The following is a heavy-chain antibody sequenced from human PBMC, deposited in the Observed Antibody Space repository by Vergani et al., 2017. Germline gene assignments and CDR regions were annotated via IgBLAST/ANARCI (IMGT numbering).Heavy chain of an antibody. J-gene: IGHJ4*02. CDR2: INPYSGAT. V-gene: IGHV1-2*02. Sequence: VQLVQSGTEMKKSGASVRVSCTTSGYSFTAFHIHWVRQAPGQGLQWLGWINPYSGATAYGQEFQGRVTMTWDTSISTAYLNFNRVTSADTAMYFCARDFRVDVTAEFEYWGQGTLVIASS. D-gene: IGHD3-3*01. CDR1: GYSFTAFH. CDR3: ARDFRVDVTAEFEY.